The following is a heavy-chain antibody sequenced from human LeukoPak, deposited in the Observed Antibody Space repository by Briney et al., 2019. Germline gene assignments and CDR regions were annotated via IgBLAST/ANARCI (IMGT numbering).Heavy chain of an antibody. Sequence: GGSLRLSCAASGFTVSSNYMSWVRQAPGKGLEWVSVIYSGGSTYYADSVKGRFTISRDNAKNSLYLQMNSLRAEDTALYYCAKENSSGWYFTYWGQGTLVTVSS. V-gene: IGHV3-53*05. CDR1: GFTVSSNY. CDR2: IYSGGST. D-gene: IGHD6-19*01. CDR3: AKENSSGWYFTY. J-gene: IGHJ4*02.